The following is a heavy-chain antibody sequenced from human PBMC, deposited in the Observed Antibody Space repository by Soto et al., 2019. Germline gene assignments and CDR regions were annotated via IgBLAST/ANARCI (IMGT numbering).Heavy chain of an antibody. J-gene: IGHJ4*02. CDR1: NFSVLTSIYY. D-gene: IGHD2-2*01. V-gene: IGHV4-39*01. CDR3: ARNWNLALVPAAYFDS. CDR2: VYYTGTT. Sequence: PSETLFLTCTVSNFSVLTSIYYWAWIRQPPGKGLEWVGTVYYTGTTYYNPSLQSRVTISIDTSKNQFSPNLNSVTAADTAVYYCARNWNLALVPAAYFDSWGQGTLVTVSS.